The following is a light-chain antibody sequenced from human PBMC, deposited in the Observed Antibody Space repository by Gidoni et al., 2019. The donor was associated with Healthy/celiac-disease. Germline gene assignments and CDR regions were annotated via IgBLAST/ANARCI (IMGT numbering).Light chain of an antibody. CDR2: AAS. CDR1: QSISSY. CDR3: QQSYSTLGT. J-gene: IGKJ2*01. Sequence: DIQMTQSPSSLSASVGDRVTITCRASQSISSYLNWYQQKPGKAPKLLIYAASSLQSGVPSRFSGSGPGTDFTLTISSLQPEDFATYYCQQSYSTLGTCXQXTKLXIK. V-gene: IGKV1-39*01.